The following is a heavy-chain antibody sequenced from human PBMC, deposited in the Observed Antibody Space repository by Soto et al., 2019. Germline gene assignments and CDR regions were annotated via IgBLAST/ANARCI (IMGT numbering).Heavy chain of an antibody. D-gene: IGHD1-26*01. CDR1: GGSISSRSYY. J-gene: IGHJ4*02. CDR2: VLYSGST. V-gene: IGHV4-39*01. CDR3: ARHALVATHPYYFDY. Sequence: SETLSLTCSLSGGSISSRSYYWGWIRQSPGKGLEWIGSVLYSGSTWNSPSLKSRVTISVDTSKNQFSLKLSSVTPADTSVYYCARHALVATHPYYFDYWGQGTLVTVSS.